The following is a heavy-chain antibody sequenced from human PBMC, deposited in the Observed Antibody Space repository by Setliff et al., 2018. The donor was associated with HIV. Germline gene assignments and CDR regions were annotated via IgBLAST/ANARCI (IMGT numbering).Heavy chain of an antibody. CDR2: INPGGGST. CDR3: AKNPGRSGYYD. CDR1: GYTFTSYY. V-gene: IGHV1-46*01. D-gene: IGHD3-22*01. J-gene: IGHJ4*02. Sequence: ASVKVSCKASGYTFTSYYMHWVRQAPGQGLEWMGIINPGGGSTSYAQKFQGRVTMTRDTSTSTVYMELSSPRSEDTAVYYCAKNPGRSGYYDWGQGTLVTVSS.